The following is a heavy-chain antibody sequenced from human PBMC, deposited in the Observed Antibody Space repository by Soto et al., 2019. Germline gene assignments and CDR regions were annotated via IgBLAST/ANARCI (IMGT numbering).Heavy chain of an antibody. D-gene: IGHD6-19*01. CDR1: GGTFSSYA. CDR3: ARVPDSSGWYGSYWFDP. V-gene: IGHV1-69*13. Sequence: ASVKVSCKASGGTFSSYAISWVRQAPGQGLEWMGGIIPIFGTANYAQKFQGRVTITADESTSTAYMELSSLRSEDTAVYYCARVPDSSGWYGSYWFDPWGQGTLVTVSS. J-gene: IGHJ5*02. CDR2: IIPIFGTA.